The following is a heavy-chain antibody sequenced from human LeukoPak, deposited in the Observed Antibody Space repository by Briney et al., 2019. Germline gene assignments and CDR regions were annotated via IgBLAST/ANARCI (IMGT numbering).Heavy chain of an antibody. CDR1: GYTFSCFY. J-gene: IGHJ2*01. CDR2: ISPNSGGT. D-gene: IGHD7-27*01. Sequence: GASMRVSCKPSGYTFSCFYIHWVRQAPGQGLEWMGWISPNSGGTDYAQRFQGRVTMTRDTSISTAYMELSSLRSDDTAVYYCAIQPWGSGNNWYFDLWGRGTLVTVSS. CDR3: AIQPWGSGNNWYFDL. V-gene: IGHV1-2*02.